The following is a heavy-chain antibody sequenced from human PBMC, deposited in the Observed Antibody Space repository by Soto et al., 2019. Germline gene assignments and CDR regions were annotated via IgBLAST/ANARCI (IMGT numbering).Heavy chain of an antibody. V-gene: IGHV3-30*04. D-gene: IGHD6-19*01. J-gene: IGHJ4*02. CDR1: GFTFSNYA. CDR2: VSHDGRNT. CDR3: AKGGRQWLVTSDFNY. Sequence: PGGSLRLSCAASGFTFSNYAIHWVRTAPGKGLEWVAVVSHDGRNTHYADSVKGRFTISRDSSKNTVSLEMTSLRAEDTAVYYCAKGGRQWLVTSDFNYWGQGALVTVSS.